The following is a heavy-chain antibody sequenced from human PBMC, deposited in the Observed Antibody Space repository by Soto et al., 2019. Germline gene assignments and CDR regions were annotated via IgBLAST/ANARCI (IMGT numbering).Heavy chain of an antibody. V-gene: IGHV4-39*07. CDR1: GGSISSSSYY. CDR3: ARAATTTDGVFDY. Sequence: SETLSLTCTVSGGSISSSSYYWGWIRQPPGKGLEWIGSIYYSGSTYYNPSVKSRVTISVDTSKNQFSLKLSSVTAADTAVYYCARAATTTDGVFDYWGQGTLVTVSS. D-gene: IGHD4-4*01. J-gene: IGHJ4*02. CDR2: IYYSGST.